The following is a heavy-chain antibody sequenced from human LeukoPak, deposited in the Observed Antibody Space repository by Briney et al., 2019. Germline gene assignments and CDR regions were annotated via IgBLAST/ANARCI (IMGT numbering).Heavy chain of an antibody. D-gene: IGHD3-16*01. CDR1: GYRFTNDW. Sequence: GEALKISCQVSGYRFTNDWIGWVRQMPGKGLEWMGIIYPSDSDTRYSPSLQGQVTISADKSISTAFLQWSSLRASDTAMYYCARGGTLDYWGQGTLVTVSS. V-gene: IGHV5-51*01. CDR2: IYPSDSDT. CDR3: ARGGTLDY. J-gene: IGHJ4*02.